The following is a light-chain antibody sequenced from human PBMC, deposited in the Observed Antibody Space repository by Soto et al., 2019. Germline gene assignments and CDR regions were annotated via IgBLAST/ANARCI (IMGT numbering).Light chain of an antibody. CDR2: DAP. CDR3: QQRSKWPLT. V-gene: IGKV3-11*01. Sequence: EIVLTQSPVTLSLSPGERATLSCRASLSVSTSLDWYQQKPGQSPRLLIYDAPHRATGIPDRFSGGGSGTDFPPTISSLEPEDSAVYYCQQRSKWPLTFGGVTKVEIK. J-gene: IGKJ4*01. CDR1: LSVSTS.